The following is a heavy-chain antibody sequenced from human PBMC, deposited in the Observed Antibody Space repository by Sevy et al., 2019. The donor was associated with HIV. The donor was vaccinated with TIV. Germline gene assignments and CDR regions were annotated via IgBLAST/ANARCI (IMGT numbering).Heavy chain of an antibody. Sequence: GGSLRLSCAASGFTVSSNYMSWVRQAPGKGLEWVSVIYSSGSTYYADSVKGRFTISRDNSKNTLYLQMNSLRAEDTAVYYCARDFWTTSKYFQHWGQGTLVTVSS. CDR2: IYSSGST. D-gene: IGHD3-3*01. CDR1: GFTVSSNY. J-gene: IGHJ1*01. V-gene: IGHV3-66*01. CDR3: ARDFWTTSKYFQH.